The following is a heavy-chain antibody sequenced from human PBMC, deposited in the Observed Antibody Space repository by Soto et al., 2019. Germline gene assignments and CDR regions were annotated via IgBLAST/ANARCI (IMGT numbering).Heavy chain of an antibody. J-gene: IGHJ4*02. Sequence: GGSLRLSCAASGFTFSSYGMHWVRQAPGKGLEWVAVIWYDGSNKYYADSVKGRFTISRDNSKNTLYLQMNSLRAEDTAVYYCARAPTPDTYYFDYWGQGTLVTVSS. CDR3: ARAPTPDTYYFDY. CDR1: GFTFSSYG. V-gene: IGHV3-33*01. CDR2: IWYDGSNK.